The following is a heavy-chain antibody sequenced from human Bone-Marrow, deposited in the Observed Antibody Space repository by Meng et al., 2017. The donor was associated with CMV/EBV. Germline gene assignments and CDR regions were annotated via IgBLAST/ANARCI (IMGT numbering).Heavy chain of an antibody. J-gene: IGHJ1*01. V-gene: IGHV4-39*07. CDR3: ARDLIVVVPAAHRGGYFQH. CDR2: IYYSGST. D-gene: IGHD2-2*01. CDR1: SSSYS. Sequence: SSSYSWGWIRQPPGKGLEWIGSIYYSGSTYYNPSLKSRVTISVDTSKNQFSLKLSSVTAADTAVYYCARDLIVVVPAAHRGGYFQHWGQGTLVTVSS.